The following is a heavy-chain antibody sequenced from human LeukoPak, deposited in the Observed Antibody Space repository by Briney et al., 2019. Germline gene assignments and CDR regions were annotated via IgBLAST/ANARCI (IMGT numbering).Heavy chain of an antibody. Sequence: KPSETLSLTCTVSGGSISSYYWSWIRQPAGKGLEWIGRIYTSGSTNYNPSLKSRVTMSVDTSKNQFSLKLSSVTAADTAVYYCARHIKTGGYYYYGMDVWGRGTTVTVSS. CDR3: ARHIKTGGYYYYGMDV. CDR2: IYTSGST. V-gene: IGHV4-4*07. CDR1: GGSISSYY. D-gene: IGHD7-27*01. J-gene: IGHJ6*02.